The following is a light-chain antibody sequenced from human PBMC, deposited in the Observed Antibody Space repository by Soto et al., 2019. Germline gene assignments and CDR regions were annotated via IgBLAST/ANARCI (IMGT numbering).Light chain of an antibody. CDR1: QSVSSSY. V-gene: IGKV3-20*01. J-gene: IGKJ4*01. CDR3: QQYGSSLGGT. Sequence: EIVSTQSPGTLSLSPGERATLSCRASQSVSSSYLAWYQQKPGQAPRLLIYGASSRATGIPDRFSGSGSGTDFTLTISRLEPEDFAVYYCQQYGSSLGGTFGGGTKVEIK. CDR2: GAS.